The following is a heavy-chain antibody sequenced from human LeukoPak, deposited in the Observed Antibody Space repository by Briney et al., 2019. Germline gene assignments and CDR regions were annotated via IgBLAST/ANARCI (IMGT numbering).Heavy chain of an antibody. CDR3: ARGKWELLLGAFDI. Sequence: GGSLRLSCAASGFTFDDYGMSWVRQVPGKGLEWVSVIYSGGSTYYADSVKGRFTISRDNSKNTLYLQMNSLRAEDTAVYYCARGKWELLLGAFDIWGQGTMVTVSS. CDR1: GFTFDDYG. J-gene: IGHJ3*02. CDR2: IYSGGST. V-gene: IGHV3-53*01. D-gene: IGHD1-26*01.